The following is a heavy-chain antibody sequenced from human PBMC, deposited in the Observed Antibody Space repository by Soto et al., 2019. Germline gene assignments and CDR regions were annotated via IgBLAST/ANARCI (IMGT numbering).Heavy chain of an antibody. V-gene: IGHV3-64D*06. CDR2: ISSNGGST. D-gene: IGHD3-16*02. CDR1: GFTFSTYA. J-gene: IGHJ4*02. CDR3: VKDRWIDY. Sequence: LRLSCSASGFTFSTYAMHWVRQAPGRGLQYVSSISSNGGSTYYPDSVKGRFTISRDNSKNTLYLQMSSLRAEDTAVYYCVKDRWIDYWGQGTLVTVSS.